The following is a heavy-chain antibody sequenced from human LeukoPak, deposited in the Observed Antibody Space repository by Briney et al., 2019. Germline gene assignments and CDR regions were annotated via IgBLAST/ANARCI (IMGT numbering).Heavy chain of an antibody. CDR2: INPKSGGT. Sequence: ASVKVSCKASGYTSTDYYIHWVRQAPGQGLEWMGWINPKSGGTSYAQKFQGRVTMTRDTSISTTYMELSSLRSDDTAVYYCARSEVVPAAISLAYWGQGTLLTVSS. CDR1: GYTSTDYY. D-gene: IGHD2-2*02. J-gene: IGHJ4*02. V-gene: IGHV1-2*02. CDR3: ARSEVVPAAISLAY.